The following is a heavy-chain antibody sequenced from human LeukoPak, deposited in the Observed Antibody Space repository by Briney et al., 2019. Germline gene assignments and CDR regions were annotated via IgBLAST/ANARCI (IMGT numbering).Heavy chain of an antibody. Sequence: ASVKVSCKASGYTFTSYYMHWVRQAPGQGLEWMGIINPSGGSTSYAQKFQGRVTMTRDTSTSTVYMELSSLRSEDTAVYYCARASYYYGSGSQLGWFDPWGQGTLVTVSS. CDR2: INPSGGST. D-gene: IGHD3-10*01. V-gene: IGHV1-46*01. CDR1: GYTFTSYY. J-gene: IGHJ5*02. CDR3: ARASYYYGSGSQLGWFDP.